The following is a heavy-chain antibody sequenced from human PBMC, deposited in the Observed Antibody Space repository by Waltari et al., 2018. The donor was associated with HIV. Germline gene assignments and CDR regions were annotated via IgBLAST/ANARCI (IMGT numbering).Heavy chain of an antibody. Sequence: QVQVVESGGGVVQPGTSLRLSCEAPGLSFSDSGMHWVRQAPGKGLEWVAVIWFDGGKKVFADSVKGRFTISRDNSKNTVELHMNSVTAEDTAVYYCARASPEGGYLDYWGQGTLVTVSS. CDR1: GLSFSDSG. V-gene: IGHV3-33*01. CDR3: ARASPEGGYLDY. CDR2: IWFDGGKK. D-gene: IGHD2-15*01. J-gene: IGHJ4*02.